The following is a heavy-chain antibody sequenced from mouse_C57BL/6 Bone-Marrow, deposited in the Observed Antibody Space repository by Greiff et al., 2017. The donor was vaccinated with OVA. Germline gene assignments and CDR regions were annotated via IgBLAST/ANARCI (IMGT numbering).Heavy chain of an antibody. CDR2: IHPCAGCT. J-gene: IGHJ2*01. Sequence: QVQLQQSGPELVKPGASVKLSCKASGYTFTSYDINWVKQRPGKGLEWIGWIHPCAGCTKYNEKFKGKATLTVDTSSSTAYMALHRLTSEDSSVYCCARNSYYVGYWGQGTTLTVSS. D-gene: IGHD2-12*01. V-gene: IGHV1-85*01. CDR3: ARNSYYVGY. CDR1: GYTFTSYD.